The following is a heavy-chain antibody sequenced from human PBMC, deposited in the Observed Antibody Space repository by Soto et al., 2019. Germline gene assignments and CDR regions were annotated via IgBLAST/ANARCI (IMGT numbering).Heavy chain of an antibody. CDR1: GGSISSSSYY. J-gene: IGHJ4*02. V-gene: IGHV4-39*01. CDR3: ARQRTGTPSYFDY. Sequence: SETLSLTCTVSGGSISSSSYYWGWIRQPPGKGLEWIGSIYYSGSTYYNPSLKSRVTISVDTSKNQFSLKLSSVTAADTAVYYCARQRTGTPSYFDYWGQGTLVTVSS. D-gene: IGHD1-7*01. CDR2: IYYSGST.